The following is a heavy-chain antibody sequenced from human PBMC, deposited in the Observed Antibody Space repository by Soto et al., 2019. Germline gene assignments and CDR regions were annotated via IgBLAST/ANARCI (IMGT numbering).Heavy chain of an antibody. J-gene: IGHJ6*02. CDR3: ARVSGIYYYGMDV. D-gene: IGHD3-10*01. CDR2: IIHSGST. V-gene: IGHV4-34*12. CDR1: GGSFSGYY. Sequence: SSETLSLTCAVYGGSFSGYYWNWIRQPPGKGLEWIGEIIHSGSTNYNPSLKSRVTISVDTSKNQFSLKLSSVTAADTAVYYCARVSGIYYYGMDVWGQGTTVTVSS.